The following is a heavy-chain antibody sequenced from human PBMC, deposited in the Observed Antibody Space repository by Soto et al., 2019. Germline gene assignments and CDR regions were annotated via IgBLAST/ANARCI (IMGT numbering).Heavy chain of an antibody. D-gene: IGHD3-3*01. Sequence: ASVKVSCKASGYTFTSYAMHWLRQSPGQRLEWMGWINAGNGNTKYSQKFQGRVTITRDTSASTAYMELSSLRSEDTAVYYCARSTTIFGVVIMRPYYYGMDVWGQGTTVTVSS. CDR2: INAGNGNT. V-gene: IGHV1-3*01. CDR1: GYTFTSYA. J-gene: IGHJ6*02. CDR3: ARSTTIFGVVIMRPYYYGMDV.